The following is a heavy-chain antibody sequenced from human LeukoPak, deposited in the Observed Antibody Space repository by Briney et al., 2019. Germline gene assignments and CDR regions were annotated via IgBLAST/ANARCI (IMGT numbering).Heavy chain of an antibody. CDR3: ARVATYCSSTSCYGEYFDY. V-gene: IGHV3-53*04. CDR1: GFTVSSNY. CDR2: IYSGGST. D-gene: IGHD2-2*01. J-gene: IGHJ4*02. Sequence: GGSLRLSCAASGFTVSSNYMSWVRQAPGKGLEWVSVIYSGGSTYYADSVKGRFTISRHNSKNTLYLQMNSLSAEDTAVYYCARVATYCSSTSCYGEYFDYWGQGTLVTVSS.